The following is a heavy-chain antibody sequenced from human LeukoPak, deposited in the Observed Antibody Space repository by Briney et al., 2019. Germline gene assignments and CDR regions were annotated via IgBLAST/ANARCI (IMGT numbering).Heavy chain of an antibody. CDR3: VGDAMAAAGTGG. Sequence: ASVKVSCKASGYTFTGYYMHWVRQAPGQELEWMGWINPKSGGTNYAQNFQGRVTMTRDTSISTAYMELSGLRSDDRAVYYCVGDAMAAAGTGGWGKETLVTVP. V-gene: IGHV1-2*02. CDR1: GYTFTGYY. J-gene: IGHJ4*02. D-gene: IGHD6-13*01. CDR2: INPKSGGT.